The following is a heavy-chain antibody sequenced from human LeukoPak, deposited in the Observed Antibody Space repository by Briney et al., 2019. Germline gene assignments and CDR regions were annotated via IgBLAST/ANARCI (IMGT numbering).Heavy chain of an antibody. CDR1: GFTFSSYA. J-gene: IGHJ4*02. D-gene: IGHD6-13*01. Sequence: QPGRSLRLSCADSGFTFSSYAMHWVRKAPGKGLEWVAVISYDGSNKYYADSVKGRFTISRDNSKNTPYLQMNSLRAEDTAVYYCAREGIAAAGKRVEGFDYWGQGTLVTVSS. CDR2: ISYDGSNK. CDR3: AREGIAAAGKRVEGFDY. V-gene: IGHV3-30*04.